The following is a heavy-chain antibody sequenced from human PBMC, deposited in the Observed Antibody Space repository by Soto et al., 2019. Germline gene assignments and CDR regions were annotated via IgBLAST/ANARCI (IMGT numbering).Heavy chain of an antibody. CDR1: GFTFSIYA. Sequence: QLLGSGGGLVQPGGSLRLSCEASGFTFSIYAMTWVRQAPGKGLEWVSNIGSTGTTTYYADSVKGRCAISRTNSKSTLYLQINSLRADDLAVYYCATVARYDDFHVWGPGKRVTVSS. CDR2: IGSTGTTT. J-gene: IGHJ3*01. CDR3: ATVARYDDFHV. D-gene: IGHD3-9*01. V-gene: IGHV3-23*01.